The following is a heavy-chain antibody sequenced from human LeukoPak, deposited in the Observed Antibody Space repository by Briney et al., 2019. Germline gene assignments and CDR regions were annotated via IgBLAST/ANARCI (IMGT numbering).Heavy chain of an antibody. Sequence: GGSLRLSCAASGFTFSNAWMSWVRQAPGKGLEWVANIKEDGSVKNYMDSVKGRFTISRDNAKNSLYLEINCLRAEDTAVYYCARQWGWFTSGWWLDTLDVWGQGSTVIVSS. CDR3: ARQWGWFTSGWWLDTLDV. CDR2: IKEDGSVK. CDR1: GFTFSNAW. V-gene: IGHV3-7*01. D-gene: IGHD6-19*01. J-gene: IGHJ3*01.